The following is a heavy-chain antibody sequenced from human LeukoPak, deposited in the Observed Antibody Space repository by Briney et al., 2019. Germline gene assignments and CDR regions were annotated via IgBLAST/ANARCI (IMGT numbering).Heavy chain of an antibody. CDR1: GGSISSSSYY. V-gene: IGHV4-39*01. Sequence: SETLSLTCSVSGGSISSSSYYWGWIRQPPGKGLEWIRAIYYSGSAYYNPSLKSRVTISVDTSKNQFSLKVTSVTAADTALYYCARAYGARPYYYFDYWGQGTLVTVSS. D-gene: IGHD4-17*01. CDR2: IYYSGSA. J-gene: IGHJ4*02. CDR3: ARAYGARPYYYFDY.